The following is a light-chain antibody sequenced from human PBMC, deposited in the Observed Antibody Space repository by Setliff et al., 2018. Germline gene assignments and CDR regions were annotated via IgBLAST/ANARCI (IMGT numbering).Light chain of an antibody. CDR1: NSNIEKNY. Sequence: QSVLTQPPSVSAAPGQDVTISCSGGNSNIEKNYVSWYQQLPGRAPRLVIYDSDKRPSGVPDRISASKSGTSASLAISGLQTGDEGDYYCGAYDTTLSAVVFGGGTKVTVL. CDR3: GAYDTTLSAVV. V-gene: IGLV1-51*01. J-gene: IGLJ2*01. CDR2: DSD.